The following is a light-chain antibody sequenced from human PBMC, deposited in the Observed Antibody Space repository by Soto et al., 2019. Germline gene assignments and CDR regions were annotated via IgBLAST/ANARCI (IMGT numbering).Light chain of an antibody. CDR2: GAS. Sequence: EIVLTQSPGTLSLSPGERATLSCRASQSLSSSYLVWYQQKPGQAPRLLIYGASSRATGIPDRFSGSGSGTDFTLTISRLEPEDFAVYYCLQNNNYPRTFGGGTK. CDR3: LQNNNYPRT. J-gene: IGKJ4*01. V-gene: IGKV3-20*01. CDR1: QSLSSSY.